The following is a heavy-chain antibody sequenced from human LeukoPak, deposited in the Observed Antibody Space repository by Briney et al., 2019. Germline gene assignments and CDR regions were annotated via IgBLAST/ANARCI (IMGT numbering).Heavy chain of an antibody. CDR2: INHSGST. V-gene: IGHV4-34*01. D-gene: IGHD6-13*01. CDR3: ARADYSRTFDY. Sequence: PSETLSLTCAVYGGSFSGYYWSWIRQPSGKGLEWIGEINHSGSTNYNPSLKSRVTISVDTSKNQFSLKLSSVTAADTAVYYCARADYSRTFDYWGQGTLVTVSS. J-gene: IGHJ4*02. CDR1: GGSFSGYY.